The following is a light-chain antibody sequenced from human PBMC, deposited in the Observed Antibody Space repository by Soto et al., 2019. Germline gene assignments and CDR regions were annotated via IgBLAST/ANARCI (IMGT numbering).Light chain of an antibody. Sequence: QSALAQPASVSGSPGQSITISCTGTSDDIGTFKYVPWYQQHPGKAPKLLIYEVSVRPSGISGRFSASKSGNTASLTISALRAEDEADYYCSSYRASSKEVFGTGTKVTVL. V-gene: IGLV2-14*01. CDR3: SSYRASSKEV. CDR2: EVS. J-gene: IGLJ1*01. CDR1: SDDIGTFKY.